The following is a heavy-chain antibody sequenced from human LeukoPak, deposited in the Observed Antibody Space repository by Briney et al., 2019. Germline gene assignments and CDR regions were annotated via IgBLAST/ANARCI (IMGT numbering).Heavy chain of an antibody. CDR2: IYYSGST. J-gene: IGHJ3*02. D-gene: IGHD4-11*01. V-gene: IGHV4-39*01. CDR1: GGSISSSSYY. CDR3: ATYPHLTTVTITDAFDI. Sequence: SETLSLTCTVSGGSISSSSYYWGWIRQPPGKGLEWIGSIYYSGSTYYNPSLKSRVTISVDTSKNQFSLKLSSVTAADTAVYYCATYPHLTTVTITDAFDIWGQGTMVTVSS.